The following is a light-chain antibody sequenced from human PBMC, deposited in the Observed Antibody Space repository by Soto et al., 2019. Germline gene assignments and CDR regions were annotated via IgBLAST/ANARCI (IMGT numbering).Light chain of an antibody. Sequence: EIVMTQSPATLSVSPGERATLSCRAIQSVSSNLAWYQQKPGQAPRLLIYGASRRATGIPDRFSGSGSGTDFILTISRLEPEDFAVYYCQHYDNSPPSVTFGPGTKVDIK. CDR2: GAS. CDR3: QHYDNSPPSVT. V-gene: IGKV3-20*01. CDR1: QSVSSN. J-gene: IGKJ3*01.